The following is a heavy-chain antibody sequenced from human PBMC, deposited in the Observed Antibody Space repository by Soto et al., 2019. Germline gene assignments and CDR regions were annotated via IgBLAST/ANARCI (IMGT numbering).Heavy chain of an antibody. D-gene: IGHD2-2*02. CDR2: IIPIFGTA. Sequence: SVKVSCKASGGTFSSYAISWVRQAPGQGLEWMGGIIPIFGTANYAQKFQGRVTITADESTSTAYMELSSLRSEDTAVYYCAREDIVVVPAAIPVRYYCYGMDVRGQRTSVT. J-gene: IGHJ6*02. V-gene: IGHV1-69*13. CDR3: AREDIVVVPAAIPVRYYCYGMDV. CDR1: GGTFSSYA.